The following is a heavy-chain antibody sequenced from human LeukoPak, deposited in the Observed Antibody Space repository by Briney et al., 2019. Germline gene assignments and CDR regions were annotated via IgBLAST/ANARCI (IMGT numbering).Heavy chain of an antibody. CDR2: IYHSGST. V-gene: IGHV4-38-2*01. CDR3: ARTEDFWSGYYAWYFDL. Sequence: SETLSPTCGVSGYSISRGYYWGWIRQPPGKGLEWIGSIYHSGSTYYNPSLKSRVTISVDTSKNQFSLKLSSVTAADTDVYYCARTEDFWSGYYAWYFDLWGRGTLVTVSS. CDR1: GYSISRGYY. D-gene: IGHD3-3*01. J-gene: IGHJ2*01.